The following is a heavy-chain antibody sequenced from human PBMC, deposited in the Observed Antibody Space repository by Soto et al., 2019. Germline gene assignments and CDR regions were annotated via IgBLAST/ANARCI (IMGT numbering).Heavy chain of an antibody. D-gene: IGHD1-26*01. Sequence: QVQLQESGPGLVKPSETLSLTCTVSGASINSYYWSWIRQPPGKGLEWIAYTSYSGTTNYNPSLKSRVTISIYSSKNQLALKLSSVTAADTAVFYCARETGGSHPRYFDFWGQGTLVTVSS. CDR1: GASINSYY. CDR2: TSYSGTT. V-gene: IGHV4-59*01. CDR3: ARETGGSHPRYFDF. J-gene: IGHJ4*02.